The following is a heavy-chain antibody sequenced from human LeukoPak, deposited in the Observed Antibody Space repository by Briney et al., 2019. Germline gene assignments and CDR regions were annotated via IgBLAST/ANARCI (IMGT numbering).Heavy chain of an antibody. CDR1: GFPFSSYA. D-gene: IGHD3-9*01. V-gene: IGHV3-23*01. CDR2: ISGSGGST. Sequence: GGSLRLSCAASGFPFSSYAMSWVRQAPGKGLEWVSAISGSGGSTYYADSVKGRFTISRDNSKNTLYLQMNSLRAEDTAVYYCATYSSVLRYFDSLGGMDVWGQGTTVTVSS. CDR3: ATYSSVLRYFDSLGGMDV. J-gene: IGHJ6*02.